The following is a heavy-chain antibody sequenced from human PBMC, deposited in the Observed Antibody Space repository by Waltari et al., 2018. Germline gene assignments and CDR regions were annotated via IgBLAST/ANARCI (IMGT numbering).Heavy chain of an antibody. Sequence: DVQLVESGGGSVQPGGSLRLSCVASNFTFSRYWMSWVRQAPGKGGEWVAKIRHDGDAKDYVDSVKGRFTISRDNAKNSLFLQMNSLKAEDTAVYYCARGGSYINSWGQGTRVTVSS. CDR3: ARGGSYINS. CDR1: NFTFSRYW. CDR2: IRHDGDAK. J-gene: IGHJ5*02. D-gene: IGHD3-16*01. V-gene: IGHV3-7*04.